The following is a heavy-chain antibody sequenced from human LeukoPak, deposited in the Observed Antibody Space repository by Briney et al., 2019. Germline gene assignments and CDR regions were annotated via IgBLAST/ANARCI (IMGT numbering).Heavy chain of an antibody. J-gene: IGHJ4*02. V-gene: IGHV3-33*01. CDR3: ARGGVRYYDSSGYYRAFDY. Sequence: GGSLRLSCAASGFTFSSYGMPWVRQAPGKGLEWVAVIWYDGSNKYYADSVKGRFTISRDNSKNTLYLQMNSLRAEDTAVYYCARGGVRYYDSSGYYRAFDYWAREPWSPSPQ. CDR1: GFTFSSYG. D-gene: IGHD3-22*01. CDR2: IWYDGSNK.